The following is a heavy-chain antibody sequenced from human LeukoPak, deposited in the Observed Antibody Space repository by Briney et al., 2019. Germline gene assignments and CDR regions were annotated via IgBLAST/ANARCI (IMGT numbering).Heavy chain of an antibody. CDR2: INHSGSP. D-gene: IGHD3-3*01. Sequence: INHSGSPNYNPSLKSRGTISVDTSKNQFSLKLSSVTAADTAVYYCARSSFWSGYYLGRVWFDPWGQGTLVTVSS. J-gene: IGHJ5*02. V-gene: IGHV4-34*13. CDR3: ARSSFWSGYYLGRVWFDP.